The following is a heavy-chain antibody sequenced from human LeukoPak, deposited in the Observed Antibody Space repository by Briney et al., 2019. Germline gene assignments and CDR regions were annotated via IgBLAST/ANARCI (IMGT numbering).Heavy chain of an antibody. Sequence: PGGSLRLSCAASGFTFSSYSMNWVRQAPGKGLEWVSSISSSSSCIYYADSVKGRFTISRDNAKNSLYLQMNSLRAEDTAVYYCAKSRADVQDFDYWGQGTLVTVSS. V-gene: IGHV3-21*01. D-gene: IGHD1-1*01. J-gene: IGHJ4*02. CDR3: AKSRADVQDFDY. CDR2: ISSSSSCI. CDR1: GFTFSSYS.